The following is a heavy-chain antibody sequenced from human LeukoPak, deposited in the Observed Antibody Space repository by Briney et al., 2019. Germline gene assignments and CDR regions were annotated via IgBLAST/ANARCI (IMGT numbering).Heavy chain of an antibody. CDR3: AKSSDGSTSFDQ. D-gene: IGHD2-2*01. CDR1: GFTFSSYG. Sequence: GGTLRLSCAASGFTFSSYGMSWVRQAPGKGLEWVSGISDSGGTTYYVDSAKGRFTISRDNSKNTLYLQINSLRAEDMALYYCAKSSDGSTSFDQWGQGTLVTVSS. CDR2: ISDSGGTT. J-gene: IGHJ4*02. V-gene: IGHV3-23*01.